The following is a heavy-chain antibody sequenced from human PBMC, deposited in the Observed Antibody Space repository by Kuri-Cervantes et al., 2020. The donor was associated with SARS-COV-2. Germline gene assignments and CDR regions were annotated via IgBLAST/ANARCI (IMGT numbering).Heavy chain of an antibody. CDR2: INPNSGAT. Sequence: ASVKVSCKASGYTFTDYYIHWVRQAPGQGLEWMGWINPNSGATSPAQKFQGWVTMTRDTSISTVYMELNRLRSEDTAVYYCVRDPSWGFVWGYYHWWWNSFDTWGQGTMVTVSS. CDR3: VRDPSWGFVWGYYHWWWNSFDT. CDR1: GYTFTDYY. J-gene: IGHJ3*02. D-gene: IGHD2-8*02. V-gene: IGHV1-2*04.